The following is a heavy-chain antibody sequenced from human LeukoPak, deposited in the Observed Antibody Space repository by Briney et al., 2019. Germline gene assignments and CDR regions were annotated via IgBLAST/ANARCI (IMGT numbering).Heavy chain of an antibody. CDR3: ARISSGWYYFDY. D-gene: IGHD6-19*01. J-gene: IGHJ4*02. CDR2: INPNSGGT. V-gene: IGHV1-2*02. Sequence: ASVKVSCKASGYTFTGYYMHWVRQAPGQGLEWMGWINPNSGGTNYAQKFQGRVTMTRDTSTSTAYMELRSLRSDDTAVYYCARISSGWYYFDYWGQGTLVTVSS. CDR1: GYTFTGYY.